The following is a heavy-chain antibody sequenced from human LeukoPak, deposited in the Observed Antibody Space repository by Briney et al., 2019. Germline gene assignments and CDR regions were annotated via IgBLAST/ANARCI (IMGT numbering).Heavy chain of an antibody. CDR1: GYTFTGYY. CDR2: INPNSGGT. CDR3: ARDSARGIVATIYDY. D-gene: IGHD5-12*01. J-gene: IGHJ4*02. Sequence: GASVKVSCKASGYTFTGYYMHWVRQAPGQGLEWMGWINPNSGGTNYAQKFQGRVTMTRDTSISTAYMELSRLRSDDTAVYYCARDSARGIVATIYDYWGQGTLVTVSS. V-gene: IGHV1-2*02.